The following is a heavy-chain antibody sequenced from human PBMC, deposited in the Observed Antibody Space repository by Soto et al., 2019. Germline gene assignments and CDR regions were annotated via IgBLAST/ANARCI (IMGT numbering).Heavy chain of an antibody. CDR2: IWYDGSEQ. J-gene: IGHJ2*01. CDR1: GFSFSQTA. D-gene: IGHD7-27*01. Sequence: QVQLVESGGGVAQPGRSLRLSCTASGFSFSQTAIHWVRQTPDKGLEWVATIWYDGSEQYYADSEKGRFTISRDNSKNTVYLQMTSLRVDDTSVYSCAKDWGTTGDGLLKGFLDVWGRGTQVTVSS. V-gene: IGHV3-33*06. CDR3: AKDWGTTGDGLLKGFLDV.